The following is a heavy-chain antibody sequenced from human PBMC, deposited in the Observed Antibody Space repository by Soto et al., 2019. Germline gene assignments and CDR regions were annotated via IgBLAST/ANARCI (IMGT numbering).Heavy chain of an antibody. D-gene: IGHD2-2*01. J-gene: IGHJ6*03. CDR1: GFTFSSYA. CDR3: AKVGGYCSSTSCGGYYYYYYMDV. Sequence: EVQLLESGGGLVQPGGSLRLSCAASGFTFSSYAMSWVRQAPGKGLEWVSAISGSGGSTYYADSVKGRFTISRDNSKNTLYLQMNSLRAEDTAVYYCAKVGGYCSSTSCGGYYYYYYMDVWGKGTTVTVSS. V-gene: IGHV3-23*01. CDR2: ISGSGGST.